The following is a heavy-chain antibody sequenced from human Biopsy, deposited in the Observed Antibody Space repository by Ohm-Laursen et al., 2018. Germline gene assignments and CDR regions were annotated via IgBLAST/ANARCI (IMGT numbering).Heavy chain of an antibody. CDR3: ARHAPSYSGSYWRYFDL. Sequence: SDTLSLTCTVSGGSMRSYYWSWIRQPPGKGLEWIRYIYYTGSTNYNPSLKSRVTISVDTSMNHLSLRLTSVTAADTAVYYCARHAPSYSGSYWRYFDLWGRGTLVTVSS. CDR1: GGSMRSYY. CDR2: IYYTGST. J-gene: IGHJ2*01. V-gene: IGHV4-59*08. D-gene: IGHD1-26*01.